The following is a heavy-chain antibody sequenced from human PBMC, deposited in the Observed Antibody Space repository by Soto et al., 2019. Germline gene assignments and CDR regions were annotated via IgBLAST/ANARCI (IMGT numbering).Heavy chain of an antibody. CDR1: GGSISSSSCY. CDR2: IYYSGST. J-gene: IGHJ6*02. D-gene: IGHD2-21*02. Sequence: QLQLQESGPGLVKPSETLSLTCTVSGGSISSSSCYWGWIRQPPGKGLEWIGSIYYSGSTYYSPSLNSRVTISVDTSKNQFSLKLSSVTAADTAVYYCARLTVEDGDGYYYYGLDVWGQGTTVTVSS. V-gene: IGHV4-39*01. CDR3: ARLTVEDGDGYYYYGLDV.